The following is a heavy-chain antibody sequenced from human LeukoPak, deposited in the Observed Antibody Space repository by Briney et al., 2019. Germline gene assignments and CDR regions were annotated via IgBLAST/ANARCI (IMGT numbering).Heavy chain of an antibody. CDR3: ARDASSGWRHDY. V-gene: IGHV4-59*12. Sequence: SETLSLTCTVSGGSISSYYWSWIRQPPGKGLEWIGYIYYSGSTNYNPSLKSRVTISVHTSKNQFSLKLSSVTAADTAVYYCARDASSGWRHDYWGQGTLVTVSS. CDR2: IYYSGST. CDR1: GGSISSYY. J-gene: IGHJ4*02. D-gene: IGHD6-19*01.